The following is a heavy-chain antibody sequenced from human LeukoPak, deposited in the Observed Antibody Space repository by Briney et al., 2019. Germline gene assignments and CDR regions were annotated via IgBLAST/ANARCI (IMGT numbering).Heavy chain of an antibody. CDR2: INHSGST. Sequence: SETLSLTCAVYGGSFSDYYWSWIRQPPGKGLEWIGEINHSGSTNYNPSLKSRLTISVDTPKNQLSLKVSSVTDADTAVYYCARNAREGRTSSWYLTRGRHYFYMDVWGKGTTVTVSS. CDR3: ARNAREGRTSSWYLTRGRHYFYMDV. CDR1: GGSFSDYY. J-gene: IGHJ6*03. D-gene: IGHD6-13*01. V-gene: IGHV4-34*01.